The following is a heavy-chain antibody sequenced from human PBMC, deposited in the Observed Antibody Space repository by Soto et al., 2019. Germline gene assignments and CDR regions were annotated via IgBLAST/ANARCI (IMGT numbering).Heavy chain of an antibody. Sequence: GGSLRLSCAASGFTFSRDTINWVRQAPGKGLEWVSSFSGSGSSMFYAESVKGRFSISISTAYLQWGSLKASDSAIYYCARRYCSSSSCPRNYYGMDVWGQGTTVTVSS. CDR1: GFTFSRDT. CDR3: ARRYCSSSSCPRNYYGMDV. CDR2: FSGSGSSM. D-gene: IGHD2-15*01. V-gene: IGHV3-21*04. J-gene: IGHJ6*02.